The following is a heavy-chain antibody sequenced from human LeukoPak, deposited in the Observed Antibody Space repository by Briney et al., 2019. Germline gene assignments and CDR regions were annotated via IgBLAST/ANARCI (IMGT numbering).Heavy chain of an antibody. CDR1: GLNFRSYC. D-gene: IGHD6-13*01. CDR2: IAYDGINK. J-gene: IGHJ4*02. Sequence: PGGPLRLPCAASGLNFRSYCMHGVRQPPAKGLEWVAVIAYDGINKYYTDSGKGRFTISRDNSKNMLYLQMSSLRAEDTAVYYCAKDHVTSSSWFPYYCGQGALVTVSS. CDR3: AKDHVTSSSWFPYY. V-gene: IGHV3-30*18.